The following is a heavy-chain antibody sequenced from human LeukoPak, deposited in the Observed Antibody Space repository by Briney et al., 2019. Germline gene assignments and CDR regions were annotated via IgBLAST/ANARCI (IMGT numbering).Heavy chain of an antibody. CDR1: GGSISSSNW. V-gene: IGHV4-4*02. Sequence: PSETLSLTCAVSGGSISSSNWWSWVRQPPGKGLEWIGEIYHSGSTNYNPSLKSRVTISVDKSKNQFSLKLSSVTAADTAVYYCARSTSGYGGNRGVFSDYGMAVGGQGPRVPVS. D-gene: IGHD4-23*01. J-gene: IGHJ6*02. CDR3: ARSTSGYGGNRGVFSDYGMAV. CDR2: IYHSGST.